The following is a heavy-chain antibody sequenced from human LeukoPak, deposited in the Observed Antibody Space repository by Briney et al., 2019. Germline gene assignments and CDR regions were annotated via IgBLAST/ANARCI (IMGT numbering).Heavy chain of an antibody. V-gene: IGHV1-69*05. CDR3: ARGLDWQRPDY. CDR1: GGTFSSYA. J-gene: IGHJ4*02. D-gene: IGHD6-25*01. Sequence: SVKVSCKASGGTFSSYAISWVRQAPGQGLEWMGGIIPIFGTANYAQKFQGRVTMTRNTSISTAYMELSSLRSEDTAVYYCARGLDWQRPDYWGQGTLVTVSS. CDR2: IIPIFGTA.